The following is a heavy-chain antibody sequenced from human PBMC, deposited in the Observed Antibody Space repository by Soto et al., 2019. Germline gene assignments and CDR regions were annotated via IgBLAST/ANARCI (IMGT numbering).Heavy chain of an antibody. CDR1: GFTVSSNY. J-gene: IGHJ5*02. Sequence: EVQLVESGGGLIQPGGSLRLSCAASGFTVSSNYMSWVRQAPGKGLEWVSVIYSGGSGGSTYYADSVKGRFTISRDNSENTLYLQMNSLRAEDTAVYYCARTLWFGKGWFDPWGQGTLVTVSS. D-gene: IGHD3-10*01. V-gene: IGHV3-53*01. CDR3: ARTLWFGKGWFDP. CDR2: IYSGGSGGST.